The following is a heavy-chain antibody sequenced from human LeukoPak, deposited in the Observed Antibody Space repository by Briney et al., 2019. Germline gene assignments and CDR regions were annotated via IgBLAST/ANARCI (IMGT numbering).Heavy chain of an antibody. D-gene: IGHD3-22*01. J-gene: IGHJ4*02. CDR3: ARAYDSGSYYDGTDY. CDR2: IKQDGSEK. CDR1: GFTFSSYW. V-gene: IGHV3-7*03. Sequence: PGGSLRLSCAASGFTFSSYWMSWVRQAPGKGLEWVANIKQDGSEKYYVDSVKGRFTISRDNAENSLYLQMNSLEAEDTAVYFCARAYDSGSYYDGTDYWGQGTLVTVSS.